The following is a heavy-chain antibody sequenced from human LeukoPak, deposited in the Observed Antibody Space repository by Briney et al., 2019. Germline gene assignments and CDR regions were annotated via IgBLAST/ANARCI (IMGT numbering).Heavy chain of an antibody. D-gene: IGHD2-2*01. Sequence: SETLSLTCAVYGGSFSGYYWSWIRQPPGKGLEWIGEINHSGSTNYNPSLKSRVTISVDTSKNQFSLRLSSVTAADTAVYYCARHVKGDIVVVPAAISGFDYWGQGTLVTVSS. CDR3: ARHVKGDIVVVPAAISGFDY. CDR2: INHSGST. V-gene: IGHV4-34*01. CDR1: GGSFSGYY. J-gene: IGHJ4*02.